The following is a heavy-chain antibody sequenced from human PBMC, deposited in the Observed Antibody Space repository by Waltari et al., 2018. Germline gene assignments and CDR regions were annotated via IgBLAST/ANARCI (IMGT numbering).Heavy chain of an antibody. D-gene: IGHD6-13*01. CDR2: INHSGST. V-gene: IGHV4-34*01. CDR1: GGSFSGYY. CDR3: ARGAAAAHYYYYYGMDV. Sequence: QVQLQQWGAGLLKPSETLSLTCAVYGGSFSGYYWRWIRQPPGKGLEWIGEINHSGSTNYNPSLKSRVTISVDTSKNQFSLKLSSVTAADTAVYYCARGAAAAHYYYYYGMDVWGQGTTVTVSS. J-gene: IGHJ6*02.